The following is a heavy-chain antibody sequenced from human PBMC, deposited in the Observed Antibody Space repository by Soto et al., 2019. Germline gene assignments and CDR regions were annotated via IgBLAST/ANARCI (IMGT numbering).Heavy chain of an antibody. J-gene: IGHJ6*02. CDR1: GFTFSMYW. CDR2: VKYDGSIT. CDR3: ARGLRNYYGVDV. V-gene: IGHV3-74*03. Sequence: EVQLVESGGGVVQPGGSLRLSCVASGFTFSMYWMHWVRQAPGKGLVWVSRVKYDGSITTNADSVKGRFTISRDNAKNTAYLQMNSLRAEDSGVYYCARGLRNYYGVDVWGQGTTVIVSS. D-gene: IGHD5-12*01.